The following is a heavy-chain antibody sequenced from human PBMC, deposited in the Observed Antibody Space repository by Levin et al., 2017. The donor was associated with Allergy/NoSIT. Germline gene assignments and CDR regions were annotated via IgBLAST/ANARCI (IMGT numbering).Heavy chain of an antibody. CDR1: GGSISTYY. D-gene: IGHD3-10*01. CDR3: ARTRGIDSGSYPFDY. V-gene: IGHV4-59*13. Sequence: SQTLSLPCTVSGGSISTYYWSWIRQPPWKGLEWIGYMDYSGTTNYNPSLKSRVTISIDTSKKQFSLKLTSVTAADTAVYYCARTRGIDSGSYPFDYWGQGTLVTVSS. J-gene: IGHJ4*02. CDR2: MDYSGTT.